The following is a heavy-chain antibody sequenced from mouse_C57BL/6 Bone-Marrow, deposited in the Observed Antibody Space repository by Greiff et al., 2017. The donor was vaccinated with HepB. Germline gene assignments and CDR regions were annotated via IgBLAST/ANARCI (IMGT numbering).Heavy chain of an antibody. CDR1: GFNIKDYY. J-gene: IGHJ3*01. CDR3: TFYGNYVAWFAY. D-gene: IGHD2-1*01. V-gene: IGHV14-1*01. Sequence: EVKLQQSGAELVRPGASVKLSCTASGFNIKDYYMHWVKQRPEQGLEWIGRIDPEDGDTEYAPKFQGKATMTADTSSNTAYLQLSSLTSEDTAVYYCTFYGNYVAWFAYWGQGTLVTVSA. CDR2: IDPEDGDT.